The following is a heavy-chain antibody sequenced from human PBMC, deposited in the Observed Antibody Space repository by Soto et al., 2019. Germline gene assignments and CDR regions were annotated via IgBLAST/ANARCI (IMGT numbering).Heavy chain of an antibody. CDR1: GFTFSSYG. J-gene: IGHJ6*02. D-gene: IGHD2-15*01. CDR2: ISYDGSNK. CDR3: AKDRAATDYYYGMDV. Sequence: GGSLRLSCAASGFTFSSYGMHWVRQAPGKGLEWVAVISYDGSNKYYADSVKGRFTISRDNSKNTLYLQMNSLRAEDTAVYYCAKDRAATDYYYGMDVWGQGTTVTVS. V-gene: IGHV3-30*18.